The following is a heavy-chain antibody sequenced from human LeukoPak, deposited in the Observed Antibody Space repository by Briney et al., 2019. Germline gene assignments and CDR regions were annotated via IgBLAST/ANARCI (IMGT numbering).Heavy chain of an antibody. CDR2: IRSSGSPM. CDR3: VRDPDALDY. V-gene: IGHV3-48*01. J-gene: IGHJ4*02. Sequence: GGSLRLSCAASGFTFRTYSMNWVRQTPGKGLEWVSYIRSSGSPMYYADSVKGRFTISRDNAKNSLYLQMNSLRVEDTAVYYCVRDPDALDYWGQGTLVTVSS. CDR1: GFTFRTYS.